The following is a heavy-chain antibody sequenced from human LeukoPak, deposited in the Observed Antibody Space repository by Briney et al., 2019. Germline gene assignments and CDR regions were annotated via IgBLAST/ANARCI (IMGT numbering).Heavy chain of an antibody. CDR3: ARVGVVRGALDAFDI. V-gene: IGHV3-66*01. J-gene: IGHJ3*02. D-gene: IGHD3-10*01. CDR2: IYSGGST. Sequence: QPGGSLRLSCAASGFTFSSYSMNWVRQAPGKGLECVSVIYSGGSTYYVDSVKGRFTISRDNSKNTLYLQMNSLRVEDTAVYYCARVGVVRGALDAFDIWGQGTMVTVSS. CDR1: GFTFSSYS.